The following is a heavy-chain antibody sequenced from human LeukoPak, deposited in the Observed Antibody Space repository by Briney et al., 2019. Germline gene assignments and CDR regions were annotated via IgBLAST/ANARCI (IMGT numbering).Heavy chain of an antibody. CDR1: GGSFTDYY. V-gene: IGHV4-34*01. CDR3: ARSSASRYYYYYYMDV. Sequence: ASETLSLTCAVYGGSFTDYYWTWIRQPPGKGLEWIGEINHSGSTNYNPSLKSRATISVDTSKNQFSLKVTSVTAADTAVYYCARSSASRYYYYYYMDVWGKGTTVTVSS. J-gene: IGHJ6*03. CDR2: INHSGST.